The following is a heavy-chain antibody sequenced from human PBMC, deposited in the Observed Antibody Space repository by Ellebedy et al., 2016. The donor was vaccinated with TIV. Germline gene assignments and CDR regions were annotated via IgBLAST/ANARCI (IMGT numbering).Heavy chain of an antibody. J-gene: IGHJ4*02. CDR2: IYPGDSDT. V-gene: IGHV5-51*01. CDR3: ATGLRWSSFDY. Sequence: GGSLRLXXKGSGYTFTNYWIGWVRQMPGKGLEWVGIIYPGDSDTRYSPSFQGQVTISADKSISTAYLQWSSLKASDTAMYYCATGLRWSSFDYWGQGTLVTVSS. CDR1: GYTFTNYW. D-gene: IGHD4-23*01.